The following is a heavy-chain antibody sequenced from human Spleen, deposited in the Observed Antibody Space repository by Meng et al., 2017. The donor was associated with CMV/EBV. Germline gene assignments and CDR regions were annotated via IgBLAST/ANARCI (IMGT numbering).Heavy chain of an antibody. CDR1: GFTFSNYA. CDR2: ISSSGGST. V-gene: IGHV3-23*01. J-gene: IGHJ6*02. CDR3: ARDDTYYGMDV. Sequence: GESLKISCAASGFTFSNYAMSWVRQAPGKGLEWVSGISSSGGSTYYADSVKGRFTISRDNSKNTLYLQMSSLRAGDTALYYCARDDTYYGMDVWGQGTTVTVSS.